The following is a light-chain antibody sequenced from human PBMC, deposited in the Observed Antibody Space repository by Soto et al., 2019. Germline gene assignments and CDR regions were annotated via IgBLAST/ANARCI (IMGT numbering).Light chain of an antibody. V-gene: IGKV3-15*01. Sequence: EFVLTQSPGTLSLSPGERATLSCRASQTVRNNYLAWYQQKPGQAPRLLMYGASTRATGVPDRFSGSGTGTDFTLTISSLQAEDFGVYFCHQYNNWPPSTFGQGTRLEIK. CDR1: QTVRNN. J-gene: IGKJ5*01. CDR2: GAS. CDR3: HQYNNWPPST.